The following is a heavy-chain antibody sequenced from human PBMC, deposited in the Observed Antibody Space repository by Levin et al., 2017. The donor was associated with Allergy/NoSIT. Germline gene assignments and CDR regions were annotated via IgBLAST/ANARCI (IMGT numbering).Heavy chain of an antibody. D-gene: IGHD5-18*01. CDR1: GFTFSSYW. CDR2: IKQDGSEK. Sequence: GGSLRLSCAASGFTFSSYWMSWVRQAPGKGLEWVANIKQDGSEKYYVDSVKGRFTISRDNAKNSLYLQMNSLRAEDTAVYYCARVTGYSYGHLLLRWFDPWGQGTLVTVSS. J-gene: IGHJ5*02. V-gene: IGHV3-7*01. CDR3: ARVTGYSYGHLLLRWFDP.